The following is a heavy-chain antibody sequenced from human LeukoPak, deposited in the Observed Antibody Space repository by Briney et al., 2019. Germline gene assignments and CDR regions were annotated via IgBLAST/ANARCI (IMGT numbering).Heavy chain of an antibody. J-gene: IGHJ4*02. V-gene: IGHV3-48*01. CDR1: GFTFSSYS. CDR3: ARDTAGGYVNY. CDR2: ISSSSSTI. D-gene: IGHD5-12*01. Sequence: GGSLTLSCAASGFTFSSYSMNWVRQAPGKGLEWVSYISSSSSTIYYADSVKGRFTISRDNAKNSLYLQMNSLRAEDTAVYYCARDTAGGYVNYWGQGTLVTVSS.